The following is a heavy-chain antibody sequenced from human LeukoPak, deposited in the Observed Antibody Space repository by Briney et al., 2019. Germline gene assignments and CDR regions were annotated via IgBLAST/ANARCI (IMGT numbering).Heavy chain of an antibody. V-gene: IGHV1-8*01. D-gene: IGHD4-23*01. CDR2: MNPNSGNT. CDR3: ARGPNKSDGGNSGSAWFDP. J-gene: IGHJ5*02. CDR1: GYTFTTYD. Sequence: ASVKVSCKASGYTFTTYDINWVRQATGQGLEWMGWMNPNSGNTGYAQKFRGRVTMTRNTSISTAYVELRSLRSEDTAVYYCARGPNKSDGGNSGSAWFDPWGQGTLVTVSS.